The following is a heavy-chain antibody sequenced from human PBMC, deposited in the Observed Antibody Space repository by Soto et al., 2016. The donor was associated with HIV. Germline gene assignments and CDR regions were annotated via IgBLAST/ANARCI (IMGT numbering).Heavy chain of an antibody. CDR2: ISSSRSYI. D-gene: IGHD6-13*01. CDR3: ARDRGHIAAAAYYHYYYVWTS. V-gene: IGHV3-21*01. CDR1: GFTFSSYS. Sequence: EVQLVESGGGLVKPGGSLRLSCAASGFTFSSYSMNWVRQAPGKGLEWISSISSSRSYIYNADSVKGRFTISRDNAKNSLYLQMNSLRAEDTAVYYCARDRGHIAAAAYYHYYYVWTSGAKGPRSPSP. J-gene: IGHJ6*02.